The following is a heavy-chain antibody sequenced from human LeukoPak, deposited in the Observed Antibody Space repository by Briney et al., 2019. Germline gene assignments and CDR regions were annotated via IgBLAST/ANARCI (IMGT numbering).Heavy chain of an antibody. CDR2: IYHSGST. CDR3: ARDTTRARYSSD. V-gene: IGHV4-4*02. J-gene: IGHJ4*02. D-gene: IGHD6-25*01. CDR1: GGSTSSNNW. Sequence: SGTLSLTCAVSGGSTSSNNWWSWVRQPPGKGLEWIGEIYHSGSTNYNPSVKSRVTISVDKSKNQFSLKLSSVTAADTAVYYCARDTTRARYSSDWGQGTLVTVSS.